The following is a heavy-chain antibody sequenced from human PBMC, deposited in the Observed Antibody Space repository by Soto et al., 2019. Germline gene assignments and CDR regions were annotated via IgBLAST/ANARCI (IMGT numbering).Heavy chain of an antibody. CDR2: IGHDGSRT. D-gene: IGHD2-8*01. V-gene: IGHV3-74*01. CDR3: VRENRVSNMGLRA. CDR1: GFTFSGDW. Sequence: EVQPVESGGALVQPGGSLRLSCAASGFTFSGDWMHWIRQPPGKGLVWVSCIGHDGSRTRYADSMKGRFTISRDNAKNELYLQMTSLRAEDTAVYYCVRENRVSNMGLRAWGRGTLVIVSS. J-gene: IGHJ4*02.